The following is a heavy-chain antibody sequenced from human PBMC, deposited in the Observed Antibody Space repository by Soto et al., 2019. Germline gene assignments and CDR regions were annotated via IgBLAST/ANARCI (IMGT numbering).Heavy chain of an antibody. J-gene: IGHJ4*02. CDR1: GFTFSNAW. D-gene: IGHD3-10*01. Sequence: EVQLVESGGGLVKPGGSLRLSCAASGFTFSNAWMNWVRQAPGKGLEWVGRIKSKTDGGTTDYAAPVKGRFTISRDDSKNTLYLQMNSLKTEDTAVYYCTTTNYYGSGSPKFDYWGQGTLVTVSS. V-gene: IGHV3-15*07. CDR3: TTTNYYGSGSPKFDY. CDR2: IKSKTDGGTT.